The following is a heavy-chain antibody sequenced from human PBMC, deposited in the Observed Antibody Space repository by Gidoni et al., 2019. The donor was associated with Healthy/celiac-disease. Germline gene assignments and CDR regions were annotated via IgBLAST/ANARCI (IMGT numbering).Heavy chain of an antibody. J-gene: IGHJ4*02. V-gene: IGHV3-9*01. D-gene: IGHD6-13*01. CDR3: AKDNSSSSHFDW. Sequence: EVQLVESGGGLVQPGRSLRLSCAASGFTFDDYAMHWVRQAPGKGLEWVSGISWNSGSIGYADTVKGRFTISRDNAKNSLYLQMNSLRAEDTALYYCAKDNSSSSHFDWWGQGTLVTVSS. CDR2: ISWNSGSI. CDR1: GFTFDDYA.